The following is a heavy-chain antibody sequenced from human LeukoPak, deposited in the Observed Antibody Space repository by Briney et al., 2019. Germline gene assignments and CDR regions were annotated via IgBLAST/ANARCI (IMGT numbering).Heavy chain of an antibody. J-gene: IGHJ4*02. CDR1: GGSFSGYY. V-gene: IGHV4-34*01. CDR2: INHSGST. Sequence: SETLSLICAVYGGSFSGYYWSWIRQPPGKGLEWIGEINHSGSTNYNPSLKSRVTISVDTSKNQFSLKLSSVAAADTAVYYCASRYCGGDCRYYFDYWGQGTLVTVSS. D-gene: IGHD2-21*02. CDR3: ASRYCGGDCRYYFDY.